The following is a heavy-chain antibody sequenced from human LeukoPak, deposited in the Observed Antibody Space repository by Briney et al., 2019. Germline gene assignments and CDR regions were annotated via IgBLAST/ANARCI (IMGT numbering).Heavy chain of an antibody. CDR1: GFTFNHYG. CDR3: ARGSDYGLDV. CDR2: ISTDGTTT. V-gene: IGHV3-74*01. Sequence: GGSLRLSCAASGFTFNHYGMDWVRQVPGKGLVWVSFISTDGTTTFYAGSVKGRVTISRDNTKNTLYLQMNSLSAEDTAVYYCARGSDYGLDVSGHGTTVTVSS. J-gene: IGHJ6*02.